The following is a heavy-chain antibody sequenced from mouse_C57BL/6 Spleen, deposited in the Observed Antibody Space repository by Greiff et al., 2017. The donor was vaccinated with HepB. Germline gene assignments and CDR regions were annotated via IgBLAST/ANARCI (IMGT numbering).Heavy chain of an antibody. D-gene: IGHD2-10*01. V-gene: IGHV1-61*01. CDR2: IYPSDSET. Sequence: VQLQQSGAELVRPGSSVKLSCKASGYTFTSYWMDWVKQRPGQGLEWIGNIYPSDSETHYNQKFKDKATLTVDKSSSTAYMQLSSLTSEDSAVYYCARILLPYAMDYWGQGTSVTVSS. J-gene: IGHJ4*01. CDR3: ARILLPYAMDY. CDR1: GYTFTSYW.